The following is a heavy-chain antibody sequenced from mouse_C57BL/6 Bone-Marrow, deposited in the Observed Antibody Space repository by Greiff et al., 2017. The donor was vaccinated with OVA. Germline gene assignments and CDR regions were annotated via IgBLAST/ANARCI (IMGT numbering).Heavy chain of an antibody. CDR2: ISSGGSYT. D-gene: IGHD2-3*01. Sequence: EVKLMESGGDLVKPGGSLKLSCAASGFTFSSYGMSWVRQTPDKRLEWVATISSGGSYTYYPDSVKGRFTISRDNAKNTLYLQMSSLKSEDTAMYYCARHSPDGYYEEFAYWGQGTLVTVSA. J-gene: IGHJ3*01. CDR3: ARHSPDGYYEEFAY. V-gene: IGHV5-6*01. CDR1: GFTFSSYG.